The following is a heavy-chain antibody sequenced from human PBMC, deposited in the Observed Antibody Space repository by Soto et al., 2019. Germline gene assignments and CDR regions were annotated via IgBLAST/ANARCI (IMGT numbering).Heavy chain of an antibody. J-gene: IGHJ1*01. Sequence: ASVKVSCKASGYTFTSYAMHWVRQAPGQRLEWMGWINAGNGNTNYAQKFQGRVTMTRDTSASTAYMELRSLRSDDTAVYYCARDLVVVVAAATDVLQHWGQGTLVTVSS. V-gene: IGHV1-3*01. CDR3: ARDLVVVVAAATDVLQH. D-gene: IGHD2-15*01. CDR2: INAGNGNT. CDR1: GYTFTSYA.